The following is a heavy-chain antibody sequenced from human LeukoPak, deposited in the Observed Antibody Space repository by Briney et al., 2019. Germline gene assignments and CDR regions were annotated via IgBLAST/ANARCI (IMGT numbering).Heavy chain of an antibody. V-gene: IGHV3-11*01. Sequence: PGGSLRLSCAAPGFTFSDYNMNWIRQAPGKGLEWVANISSSGFSVDYAHSVKGRFIISRDNVKNTLSLQMNSLRAGDTAVYYCGRIAINANDGMDVWGQGTTVTVSS. CDR1: GFTFSDYN. CDR3: GRIAINANDGMDV. D-gene: IGHD1-1*01. CDR2: ISSSGFSV. J-gene: IGHJ6*01.